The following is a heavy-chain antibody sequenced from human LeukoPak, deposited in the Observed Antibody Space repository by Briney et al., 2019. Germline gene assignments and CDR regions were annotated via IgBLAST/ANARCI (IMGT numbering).Heavy chain of an antibody. CDR2: INSDGSST. Sequence: GGSLRLSCAASGFTFSSYWMHWVRQAPGKGLVWVSRINSDGSSTSYADSVKGRFTISRDNAKNTLYLQMNSLRAEDTAVYYCAREVKYYDFWSSYYYYYMDVWGKGTTVTVSS. D-gene: IGHD3-3*01. J-gene: IGHJ6*03. CDR1: GFTFSSYW. V-gene: IGHV3-74*01. CDR3: AREVKYYDFWSSYYYYYMDV.